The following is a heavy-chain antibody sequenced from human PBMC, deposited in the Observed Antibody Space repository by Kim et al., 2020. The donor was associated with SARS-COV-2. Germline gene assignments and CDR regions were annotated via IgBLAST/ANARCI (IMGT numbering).Heavy chain of an antibody. D-gene: IGHD3-16*02. CDR3: ARDLAKYRNTLGSVDY. V-gene: IGHV1-2*06. CDR2: INPNSGGT. Sequence: ASVKVSCKASGYTFTGYYMHWVRQAPGQGLEWMGRINPNSGGTNYAQKFQGRVTMTRDTSISTAYMELSRLRSDDTAVYYCARDLAKYRNTLGSVDYWGQGTLVTVSS. J-gene: IGHJ4*02. CDR1: GYTFTGYY.